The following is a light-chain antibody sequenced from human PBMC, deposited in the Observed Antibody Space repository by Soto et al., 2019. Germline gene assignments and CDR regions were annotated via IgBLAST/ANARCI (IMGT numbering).Light chain of an antibody. CDR1: QSIGLA. Sequence: EIVLTQSPATLSLSPGERATLSCRASQSIGLAIAWYQHKPGQAPRLLIFDASQRATGIPARFRGSGSGTDFTLTISSLQAEDVAVYYCQQYYSSPPTFGQGTKVEIK. J-gene: IGKJ1*01. CDR3: QQYYSSPPT. CDR2: DAS. V-gene: IGKV3-11*01.